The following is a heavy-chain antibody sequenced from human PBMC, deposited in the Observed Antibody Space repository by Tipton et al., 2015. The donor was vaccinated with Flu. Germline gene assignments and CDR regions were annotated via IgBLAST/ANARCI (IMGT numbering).Heavy chain of an antibody. D-gene: IGHD3-22*01. CDR3: ARERGPNYYENSGYLPTDY. Sequence: TLSLTCTVSGGSISSGSYYWSWIRQPAGKGLEWIGRIYTSGSTSYNPSLKSRVTISIDTSKNQFSLKLSSVTAADTAMYYCARERGPNYYENSGYLPTDYWGQGTLVTVSS. CDR2: IYTSGST. V-gene: IGHV4-61*02. J-gene: IGHJ4*02. CDR1: GGSISSGSYY.